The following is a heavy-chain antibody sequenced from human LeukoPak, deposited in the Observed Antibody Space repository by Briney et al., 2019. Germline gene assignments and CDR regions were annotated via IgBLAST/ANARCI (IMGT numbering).Heavy chain of an antibody. D-gene: IGHD2-21*02. Sequence: GGSLRLSCAASGFTFSTYSMNWVRQAPGKGLEWISYISSGSTATTYSADSVEGRFTISRDNAKNSLYLQMNSLRAEDTAVYYCARERVVVTGRXXXFDYWGQGTLVTVSS. J-gene: IGHJ4*02. CDR3: ARERVVVTGRXXXFDY. CDR1: GFTFSTYS. CDR2: ISSGSTAT. V-gene: IGHV3-48*01.